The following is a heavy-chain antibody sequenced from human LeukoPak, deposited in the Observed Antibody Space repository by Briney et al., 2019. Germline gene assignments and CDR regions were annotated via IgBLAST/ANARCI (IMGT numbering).Heavy chain of an antibody. CDR1: GFTLSNYA. J-gene: IGHJ5*02. V-gene: IGHV3-23*01. CDR3: AKGGIKRFGLVPDWFDP. D-gene: IGHD3/OR15-3a*01. CDR2: IGNSGATT. Sequence: GGSLRLSCAASGFTLSNYAMSWVRQAPRKGPEWVSSIGNSGATTFYADSVKGRFTISRDISKNTLYLQMSILRAEDTAIYYCAKGGIKRFGLVPDWFDPWGLGTLVTVSS.